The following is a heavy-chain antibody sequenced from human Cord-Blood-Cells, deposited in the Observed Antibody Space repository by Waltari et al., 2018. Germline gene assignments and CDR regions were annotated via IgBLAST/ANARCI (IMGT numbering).Heavy chain of an antibody. J-gene: IGHJ4*02. CDR1: GYTFTDYY. CDR3: ARVNDYGDYDFDY. CDR2: GDPEDGET. Sequence: EVQLVQSGAEVKKPGATVKISCKVSGYTFTDYYMHWVQQAPGKGLEWMGLGDPEDGETIDAEKFQGIVTITADTSTDTAYMELSSLRSEDTAVYYCARVNDYGDYDFDYWGQGTLVTVSS. D-gene: IGHD4-17*01. V-gene: IGHV1-69-2*01.